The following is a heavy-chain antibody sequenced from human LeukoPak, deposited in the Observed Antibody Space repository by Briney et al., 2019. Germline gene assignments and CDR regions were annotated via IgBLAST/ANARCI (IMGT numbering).Heavy chain of an antibody. J-gene: IGHJ3*02. D-gene: IGHD3-10*01. CDR1: GGSISSYY. CDR3: ARLPNYYDAFDI. V-gene: IGHV4-59*08. Sequence: SETLSLTCTVSGGSISSYYWSWIRQPPGKGLEWIGYIYYSGSTNYNPSLKSRVTISVDTSKNQFSLKLSSVTAADTAVYYCARLPNYYDAFDIWGQGTVVTVSS. CDR2: IYYSGST.